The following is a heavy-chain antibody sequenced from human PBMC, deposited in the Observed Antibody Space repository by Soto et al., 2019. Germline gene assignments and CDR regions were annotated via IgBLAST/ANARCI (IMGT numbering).Heavy chain of an antibody. J-gene: IGHJ6*02. CDR3: ARRHVIAAGGKYYYYGMDV. Sequence: SETLSLTCTVSGASMSSDYWNWIRQPPGKGLEWIGYISYSGATNYNPSLKSRVTISADKSINTAYLRWSSLRASDTAIYYCARRHVIAAGGKYYYYGMDVWGQGTTVTVS. CDR1: GASMSSDY. D-gene: IGHD6-13*01. V-gene: IGHV4-59*12. CDR2: ISYSGAT.